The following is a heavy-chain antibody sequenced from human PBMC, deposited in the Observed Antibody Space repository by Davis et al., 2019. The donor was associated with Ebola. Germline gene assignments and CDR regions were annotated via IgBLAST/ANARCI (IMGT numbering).Heavy chain of an antibody. V-gene: IGHV3-74*01. Sequence: GESLKISCAASGFTFSSYWMHWVRQAPGKGLVWVSRISNDGSSTNYADSVKGRFTISRDNAKNSLYLQMNSLRAEDTAVYYCARAPAGRWQWPGTACDQWGQGTLVTVSS. J-gene: IGHJ5*02. CDR2: ISNDGSST. CDR3: ARAPAGRWQWPGTACDQ. CDR1: GFTFSSYW. D-gene: IGHD6-19*01.